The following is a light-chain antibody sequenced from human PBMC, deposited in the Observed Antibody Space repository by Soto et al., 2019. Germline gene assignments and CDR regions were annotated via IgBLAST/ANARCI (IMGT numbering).Light chain of an antibody. CDR2: VNSGGSH. J-gene: IGLJ7*01. CDR3: QTWGTGSAIVV. V-gene: IGLV4-69*01. Sequence: QPVLTQSHSASASLGASVNLTCTLSSGHSNYAIAWHQQQPEKGPRYLMKVNSGGSHIKGDGIPDRFSGSSSGAERYLFISSLQSEDEADYYCQTWGTGSAIVVFGGGTQLTVL. CDR1: SGHSNYA.